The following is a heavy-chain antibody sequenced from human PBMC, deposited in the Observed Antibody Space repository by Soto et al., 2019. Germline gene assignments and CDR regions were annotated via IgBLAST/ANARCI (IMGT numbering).Heavy chain of an antibody. CDR3: TRHEGGAAADRPLDY. D-gene: IGHD6-13*01. Sequence: QLRLQESGPGLVKSSETLSLTCTVSGGSVRSSTYYWGWIRQSPGKGLEWIGSIYYSGSTHNNPSLKSRVTMYVDTYTNQFSLKLKSVTAADTAIYYCTRHEGGAAADRPLDYWGQGTLVTVSS. CDR1: GGSVRSSTYY. V-gene: IGHV4-39*01. CDR2: IYYSGST. J-gene: IGHJ4*02.